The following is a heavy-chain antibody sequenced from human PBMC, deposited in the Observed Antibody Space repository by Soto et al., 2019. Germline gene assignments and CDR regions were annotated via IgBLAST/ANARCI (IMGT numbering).Heavy chain of an antibody. CDR1: GFTFSSYG. CDR3: ARDGVVRYFDWLLGPLGWFDP. V-gene: IGHV3-30*03. D-gene: IGHD3-9*01. Sequence: QVQLVESGGGVVQPGRSLRLSCAASGFTFSSYGMHWVRQAPGKGLEWVAVISYDGSNKYYADSVKGRFTISRDNSKNTLYLQMNSLRAEDTAVYYCARDGVVRYFDWLLGPLGWFDPWGQGTLVTVSS. CDR2: ISYDGSNK. J-gene: IGHJ5*02.